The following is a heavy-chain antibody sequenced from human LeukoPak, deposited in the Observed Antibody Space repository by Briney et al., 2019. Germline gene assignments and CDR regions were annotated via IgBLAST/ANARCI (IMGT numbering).Heavy chain of an antibody. Sequence: TGGSLRLSCAASGFTFSSYAMSWVRQAPGKGLEWVSAISGSGGSTYYADSVKGRFTISRDNSKNTLYLQMNSLRAEDTAVYYCAKDRIAVAGNAGNNWFDPWGQGTLVTVSS. CDR1: GFTFSSYA. CDR3: AKDRIAVAGNAGNNWFDP. D-gene: IGHD6-19*01. CDR2: ISGSGGST. V-gene: IGHV3-23*01. J-gene: IGHJ5*02.